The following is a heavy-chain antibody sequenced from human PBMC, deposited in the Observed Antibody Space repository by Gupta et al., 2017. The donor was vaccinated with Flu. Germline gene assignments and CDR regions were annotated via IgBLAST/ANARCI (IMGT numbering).Heavy chain of an antibody. CDR3: ARDRPEPSRYYFAF. CDR1: GLTFSNYA. Sequence: QVHLVESGGGVVQPGRSLRLSGAEAGLTFSNYAIHWVRQAPGEGLEWVGVTAYDGRQTFYADSVKGRFTISRDNSKDTVYLQINALRVEDTAMYYCARDRPEPSRYYFAFWGQGTLVAVSS. D-gene: IGHD1-14*01. V-gene: IGHV3-30*04. CDR2: TAYDGRQT. J-gene: IGHJ4*02.